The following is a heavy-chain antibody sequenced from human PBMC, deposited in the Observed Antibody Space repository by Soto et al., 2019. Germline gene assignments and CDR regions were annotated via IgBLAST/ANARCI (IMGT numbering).Heavy chain of an antibody. Sequence: GGSLRLSCAASGFTFSSYAMSWVRQAPGKGLEWVSAISASGGSTYYADSVKGRFTISRDNSKSTLYLQMNSLSAEDTAVYYCAKIRGRYYYYGMDVWGQGTTVTVSS. J-gene: IGHJ6*02. D-gene: IGHD2-15*01. V-gene: IGHV3-23*01. CDR1: GFTFSSYA. CDR3: AKIRGRYYYYGMDV. CDR2: ISASGGST.